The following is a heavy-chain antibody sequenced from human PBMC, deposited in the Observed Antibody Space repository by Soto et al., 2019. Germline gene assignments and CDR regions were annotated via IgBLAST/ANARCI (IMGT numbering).Heavy chain of an antibody. Sequence: SGPTLVNPTHTLTLTCNFSDFSLTTRGVGVGWIRQPPGKALEWVALIYWNDDQRYNPSLKSRLTVTKDTSKNHVGLTMTNVDPLDTVTYYCTHRFPAYGHDFWGPGTLVTVSS. CDR3: THRFPAYGHDF. CDR2: IYWNDDQ. D-gene: IGHD3-10*01. V-gene: IGHV2-5*01. J-gene: IGHJ4*02. CDR1: DFSLTTRGVG.